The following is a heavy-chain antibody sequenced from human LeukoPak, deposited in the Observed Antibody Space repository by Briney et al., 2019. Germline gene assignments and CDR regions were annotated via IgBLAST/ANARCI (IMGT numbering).Heavy chain of an antibody. CDR2: INPNSGGT. D-gene: IGHD4-23*01. V-gene: IGHV1-2*02. CDR3: ARNYGGNYLGAFDI. J-gene: IGHJ3*02. CDR1: GYTFTGYY. Sequence: GASVKVSCKASGYTFTGYYMHWVRQAPGQGLEWMGWINPNSGGTNYAQKFQGRVTMTRDTSISTAYMELSRLRSDDTAVYYCARNYGGNYLGAFDIWGQGTMVTVSS.